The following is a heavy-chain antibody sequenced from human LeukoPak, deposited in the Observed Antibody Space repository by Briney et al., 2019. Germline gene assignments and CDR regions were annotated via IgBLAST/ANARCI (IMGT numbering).Heavy chain of an antibody. V-gene: IGHV4-39*01. Sequence: SETLSLACTVSDGSISSSSYYWAWIRQPPGKGLEWIGNIYYNGDTYYNPSLKSRVTISVDTSKNQFSVKLTSVTAADTAVFYCARRSMVRGVFLAFDMWVQGTMVTV. CDR3: ARRSMVRGVFLAFDM. CDR2: IYYNGDT. D-gene: IGHD3-10*01. J-gene: IGHJ3*02. CDR1: DGSISSSSYY.